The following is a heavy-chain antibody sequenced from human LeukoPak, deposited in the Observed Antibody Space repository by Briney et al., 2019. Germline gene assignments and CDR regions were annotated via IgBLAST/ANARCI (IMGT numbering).Heavy chain of an antibody. Sequence: SVKVSCKASGGTFSSYAISWVRQAPGQGLEWMGGIIPIFGTANYAQKFQGRVTITADESTSTAYMELSSLRSEDTAVYYCARDIGSSPGIFDYWGQGTLVTVSS. CDR3: ARDIGSSPGIFDY. J-gene: IGHJ4*02. D-gene: IGHD6-6*01. CDR1: GGTFSSYA. V-gene: IGHV1-69*13. CDR2: IIPIFGTA.